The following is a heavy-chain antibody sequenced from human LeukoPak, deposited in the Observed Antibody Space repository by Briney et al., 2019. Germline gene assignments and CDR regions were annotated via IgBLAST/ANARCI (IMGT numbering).Heavy chain of an antibody. CDR3: TQGSGQYYDY. Sequence: GGSLRLSCAVSGLTLSNVWMNWVRQAPGKGLEWVGRIKSKTAGGTTDFAAPVKGRFTISRDDSKNTLYLQMNSLTSEDTAVYYCTQGSGQYYDYWGQGTLVTVSS. J-gene: IGHJ4*02. CDR1: GLTLSNVW. CDR2: IKSKTAGGTT. D-gene: IGHD3-22*01. V-gene: IGHV3-15*07.